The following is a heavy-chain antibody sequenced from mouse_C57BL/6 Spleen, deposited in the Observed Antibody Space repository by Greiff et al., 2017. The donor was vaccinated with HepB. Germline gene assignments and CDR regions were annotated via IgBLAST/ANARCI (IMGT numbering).Heavy chain of an antibody. Sequence: EVKLVESEGGLVQPGSSMKLSCTASGFTFSDYYMAWVRQVPEKGLEWVANINYDGSSTYYLDSLKSRFIISRDNAKNILYLQMSSLKSEDTATYYCARGFNYYGYYYAMDYWGQGTSVTVSS. D-gene: IGHD1-1*01. CDR2: INYDGSST. CDR3: ARGFNYYGYYYAMDY. CDR1: GFTFSDYY. J-gene: IGHJ4*01. V-gene: IGHV5-16*01.